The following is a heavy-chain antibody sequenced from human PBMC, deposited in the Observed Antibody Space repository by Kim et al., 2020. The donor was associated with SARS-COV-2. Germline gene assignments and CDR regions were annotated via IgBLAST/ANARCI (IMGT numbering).Heavy chain of an antibody. Sequence: SVKGRFTISRDNAKNSLYLQMNSLRAEDTAVYYCARGACIAAACWYFDLWGRGTLVTVSS. V-gene: IGHV3-21*01. D-gene: IGHD6-13*01. CDR3: ARGACIAAACWYFDL. J-gene: IGHJ2*01.